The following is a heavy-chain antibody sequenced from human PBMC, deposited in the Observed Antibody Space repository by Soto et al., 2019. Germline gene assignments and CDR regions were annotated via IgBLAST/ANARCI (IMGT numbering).Heavy chain of an antibody. Sequence: ASVKVSCKASGYTFTGYAMHWVRQAPGQRLEWMGWINAGNGNTKYSQKFQGRVTITRDTSASTAYMELSSLRSEDTAVYYCARDPALMGWFDPWGQGTLVTVSS. V-gene: IGHV1-3*01. J-gene: IGHJ5*02. CDR1: GYTFTGYA. CDR2: INAGNGNT. D-gene: IGHD2-8*01. CDR3: ARDPALMGWFDP.